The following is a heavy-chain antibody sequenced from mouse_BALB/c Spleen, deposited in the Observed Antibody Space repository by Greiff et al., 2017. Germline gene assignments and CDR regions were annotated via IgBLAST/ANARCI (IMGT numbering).Heavy chain of an antibody. CDR3: ARGYDANY. D-gene: IGHD2-14*01. CDR2: IYPGDGDT. J-gene: IGHJ4*01. V-gene: IGHV1-87*01. CDR1: GYTFTSYW. Sequence: QVHVKQSGAELARPGASVKLSCKASGYTFTSYWMQWVKQRPGQGLEWIGAIYPGDGDTRYTQKFKGKATLTADKSSSTAYMQLSSLASEDSAVYYCARGYDANYWGQGTSVTVSS.